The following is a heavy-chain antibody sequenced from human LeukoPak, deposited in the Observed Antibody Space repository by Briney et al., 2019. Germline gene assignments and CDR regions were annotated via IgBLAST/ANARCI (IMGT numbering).Heavy chain of an antibody. CDR3: ATGAIVFDY. CDR1: GATLSKIS. CDR2: VGHEDGTT. Sequence: ASVMVSCKVSGATLSKISIDWVRQAHGKGLEWMGSVGHEDGTTIHAQKFQGRFNMTVDTATDTAYMEMSSLMSEDTAIYYCATGAIVFDYWGQGTLVTVSS. J-gene: IGHJ4*02. V-gene: IGHV1-24*01. D-gene: IGHD3-22*01.